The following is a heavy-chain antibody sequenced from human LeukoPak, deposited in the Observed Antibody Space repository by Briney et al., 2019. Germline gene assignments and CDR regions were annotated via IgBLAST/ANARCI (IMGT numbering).Heavy chain of an antibody. CDR2: LSSGGSTL. V-gene: IGHV3-11*04. CDR3: AKGDATTFAFGGTLEN. D-gene: IGHD3-16*01. J-gene: IGHJ4*02. Sequence: SPSYAAAGSTLSDYYTRSTRPPAGGGLGCVLYLSSGGSTLIYADSVKGRFSISRDNAKNSLYLQMNSLRADDTAVYYCAKGDATTFAFGGTLENWGQGALVTVSS. CDR1: GSTLSDYY.